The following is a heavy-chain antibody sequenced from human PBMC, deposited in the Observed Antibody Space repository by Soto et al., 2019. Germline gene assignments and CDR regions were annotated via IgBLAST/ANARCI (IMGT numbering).Heavy chain of an antibody. V-gene: IGHV4-59*08. CDR3: ARGHYDFWSGYFATIDY. CDR1: GGSISSYY. J-gene: IGHJ4*02. D-gene: IGHD3-3*01. Sequence: SETLSLTCTVSGGSISSYYWSWIRQPPGKGLEWIGYIHYSGSTKYNPSLKSRATISADTSKNQFSLKLSSVTAADTAVYYCARGHYDFWSGYFATIDYWGQGTLVTVSS. CDR2: IHYSGST.